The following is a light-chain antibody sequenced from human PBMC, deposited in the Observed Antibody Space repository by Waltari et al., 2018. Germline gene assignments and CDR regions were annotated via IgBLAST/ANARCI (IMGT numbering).Light chain of an antibody. CDR1: QSVSTA. J-gene: IGKJ1*01. CDR3: QHYVNLPVT. V-gene: IGKV3-20*01. CDR2: AAS. Sequence: EIVLTQSPGTLSLSPGESATLSCRASQSVSTALAWYQQKPGQAPRLLIYAASTRATGVPDRFSGSGSGTDFSLTISRLDPEDFAVYYCQHYVNLPVTFGQGTKVEI.